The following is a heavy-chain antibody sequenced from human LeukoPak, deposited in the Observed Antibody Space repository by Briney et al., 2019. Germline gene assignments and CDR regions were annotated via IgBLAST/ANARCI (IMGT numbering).Heavy chain of an antibody. CDR3: AKRDTSGWPPVGLGY. Sequence: GGSLRLSCVASGFTFRSHWMSWVRRAPGKGLEWVANIKHDGSKEYYVDSVKGRFTISRDNAKNSLYLQMNSLRAEDTAVYYCAKRDTSGWPPVGLGYWGQGTLVTVSS. V-gene: IGHV3-7*01. D-gene: IGHD6-19*01. CDR1: GFTFRSHW. CDR2: IKHDGSKE. J-gene: IGHJ4*02.